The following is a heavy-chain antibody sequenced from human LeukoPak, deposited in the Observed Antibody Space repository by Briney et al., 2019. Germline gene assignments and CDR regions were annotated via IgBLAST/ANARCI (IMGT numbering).Heavy chain of an antibody. V-gene: IGHV1-46*01. CDR2: INPRGGST. CDR1: GYTFTSYY. D-gene: IGHD2-2*01. CDR3: ARVVVAAPTTPNYYYYYMDV. J-gene: IGHJ6*03. Sequence: ASVKVSCKASGYTFTSYYMNWVGQAPGQGLEWMGIINPRGGSTSYAQKFQGRVTMTRDMSTSTVYMELSSLRSEDTAVYYCARVVVAAPTTPNYYYYYMDVWGKGTTVTVSS.